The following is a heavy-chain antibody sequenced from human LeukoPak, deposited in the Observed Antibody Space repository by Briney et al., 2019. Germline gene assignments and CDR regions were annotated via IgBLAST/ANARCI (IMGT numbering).Heavy chain of an antibody. CDR3: ARGDRSGPWDY. V-gene: IGHV4-59*01. J-gene: IGHJ4*02. Sequence: PETLSLTCTVSGDSISSYYWSWLRQPPGKGLEWIGHIYYSGNTNYNPSLKSRVTISVDTSKNQFSLKLSSVTAADTAVYHCARGDRSGPWDYWGQGTLVTVSS. CDR2: IYYSGNT. D-gene: IGHD3-22*01. CDR1: GDSISSYY.